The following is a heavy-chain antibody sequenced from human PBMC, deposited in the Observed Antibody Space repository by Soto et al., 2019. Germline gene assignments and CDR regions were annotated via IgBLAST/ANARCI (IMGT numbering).Heavy chain of an antibody. J-gene: IGHJ4*02. CDR1: GFAFSSYG. CDR3: VSDRGYGHASVPYS. CDR2: RSYDGSLQ. Sequence: QAQLVESGGGVVQPGRSLRLSCAASGFAFSSYGMHWVRQAPGTGLDWVAVRSYDGSLQHYADSVKGRFTISRDNSKNRVFLQLSILRAEDTAVYYCVSDRGYGHASVPYSWGQGTLVSVSS. V-gene: IGHV3-30*13. D-gene: IGHD5-18*01.